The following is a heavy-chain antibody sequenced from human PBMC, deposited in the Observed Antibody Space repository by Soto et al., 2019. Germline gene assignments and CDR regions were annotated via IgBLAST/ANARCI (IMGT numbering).Heavy chain of an antibody. CDR2: IYYSGST. CDR3: ARVGIASRPSDY. V-gene: IGHV4-30-4*01. D-gene: IGHD6-6*01. Sequence: QVQLQESGPGLVKPSQTLSLTCTVSGGSISSGDYYWSWIRQPPGKGLEWIGYIYYSGSTYYNPYLKRRLTIPVDTSKNHFCLKLSSVTAADTAVYYCARVGIASRPSDYWGQGTLVTASS. CDR1: GGSISSGDYY. J-gene: IGHJ4*02.